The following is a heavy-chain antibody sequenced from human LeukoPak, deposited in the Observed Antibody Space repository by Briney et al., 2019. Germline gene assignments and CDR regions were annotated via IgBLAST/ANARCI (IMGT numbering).Heavy chain of an antibody. J-gene: IGHJ4*02. CDR3: AREGSDNSGYDLDF. Sequence: EGSLRLSCAASGFTFSNYAMSWVRQAPGKGLEWVSAISANGGGTYYADSVKGRFTISRDNSKNTLYLQVNSLRAEDTAVYYCAREGSDNSGYDLDFWGQGTLVTVSS. D-gene: IGHD3-9*01. CDR1: GFTFSNYA. CDR2: ISANGGGT. V-gene: IGHV3-23*01.